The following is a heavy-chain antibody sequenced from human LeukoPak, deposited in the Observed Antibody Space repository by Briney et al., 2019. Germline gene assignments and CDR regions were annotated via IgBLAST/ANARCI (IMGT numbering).Heavy chain of an antibody. V-gene: IGHV3-11*06. Sequence: GGSLRLSCAASGFTFSDYYMSWVRQAPGKGLEWVSYISGSSGYTKYADSVKGRFTISRDNAKNSLYLQVNSLRGEDTAVYYCARGTGTTAYFDYWGQGTPVTVSS. CDR1: GFTFSDYY. CDR2: ISGSSGYT. D-gene: IGHD1-1*01. J-gene: IGHJ4*02. CDR3: ARGTGTTAYFDY.